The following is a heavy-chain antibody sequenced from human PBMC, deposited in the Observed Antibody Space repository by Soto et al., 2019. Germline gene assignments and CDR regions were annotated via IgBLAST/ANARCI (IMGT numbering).Heavy chain of an antibody. V-gene: IGHV3-11*06. CDR3: ASSRYGDFLDY. Sequence: QVQLVESGGGLVKPGGSLRLSCAASRFTFSDYYMSWIRQAPGKGLESVSYISGSSTYTYYADSVRGRFTISRDNAKNSLYLQMNSLRAEDTAIYYCASSRYGDFLDYWGQGTLVTVSS. J-gene: IGHJ4*02. CDR1: RFTFSDYY. CDR2: ISGSSTYT. D-gene: IGHD4-17*01.